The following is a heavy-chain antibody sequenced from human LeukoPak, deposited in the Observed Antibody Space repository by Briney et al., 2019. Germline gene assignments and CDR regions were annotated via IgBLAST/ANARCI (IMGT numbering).Heavy chain of an antibody. V-gene: IGHV4-34*01. CDR1: GGSFSGYY. D-gene: IGHD3-16*02. Sequence: SETLSLTCAVYGGSFSGYYWSWIRQPPGKGLEWIGEINHSGSTNYNPSLKSRVTISVDTSKNQFSLKLSSVTAADTAVYYCARGKPYYDYVWGSYRYDYWGQGTLVTVSS. CDR2: INHSGST. J-gene: IGHJ4*02. CDR3: ARGKPYYDYVWGSYRYDY.